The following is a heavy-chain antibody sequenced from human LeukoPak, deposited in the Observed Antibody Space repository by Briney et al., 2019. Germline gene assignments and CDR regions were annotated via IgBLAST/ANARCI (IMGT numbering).Heavy chain of an antibody. J-gene: IGHJ6*04. D-gene: IGHD3-10*01. CDR2: IIPIFGTA. CDR3: ASPSMVRGVDYYYYGMDV. CDR1: GGTFSSYA. Sequence: SVKLSCTASGGTFSSYAISWVRQAPRQGLEWMGGIIPIFGTANYAQKFQGRVTTTADESTSTAYMELSSLRSEDTAVYYCASPSMVRGVDYYYYGMDVWGKGTTVTVSS. V-gene: IGHV1-69*13.